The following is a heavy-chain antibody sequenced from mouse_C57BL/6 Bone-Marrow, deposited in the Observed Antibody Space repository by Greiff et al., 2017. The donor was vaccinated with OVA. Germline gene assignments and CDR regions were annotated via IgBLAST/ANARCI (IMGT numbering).Heavy chain of an antibody. V-gene: IGHV5-6*01. D-gene: IGHD2-2*01. CDR3: ARHKGYLSPFAY. CDR2: ISSGGSYT. CDR1: GFTFSSYG. Sequence: EVNVVESGGDLVKPGGSLKLSCAASGFTFSSYGMSWVRQTPDKRLEWVATISSGGSYTYYPDSVKGRFTISRDNAKNTLYLQMSSLKSEDTAMYYGARHKGYLSPFAYWGQGTLVTVSA. J-gene: IGHJ3*01.